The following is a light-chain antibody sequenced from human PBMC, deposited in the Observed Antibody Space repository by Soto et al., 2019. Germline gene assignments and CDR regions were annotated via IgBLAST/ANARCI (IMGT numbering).Light chain of an antibody. J-gene: IGKJ2*01. V-gene: IGKV1-39*01. CDR2: AAS. CDR3: QQSYSTPRT. Sequence: DIQMTQSPSSLSASVGDRVIITSRASQIISISTYLNWYQQKPGKAPKLLIYAASNLQSGVPSRFSGSGSGRDFTLTISNLQPEDFATYYCQQSYSTPRTFGQGTKLEIK. CDR1: QIISISTY.